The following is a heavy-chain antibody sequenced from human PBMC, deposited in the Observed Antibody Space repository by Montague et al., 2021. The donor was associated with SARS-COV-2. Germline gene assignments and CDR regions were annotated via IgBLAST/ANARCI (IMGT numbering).Heavy chain of an antibody. V-gene: IGHV3-7*01. CDR3: VREGGSGWPFEN. CDR1: GFTYRGSW. J-gene: IGHJ4*02. D-gene: IGHD6-19*01. Sequence: SLRLSCAASGFTYRGSWMSWVRQAPGKGLEWVANINADGNEQNYVDSVKGRFTISRDNAQYSLYLRMRSLRVEDTSLYYCVREGGSGWPFENWGQGALVTVSS. CDR2: INADGNEQ.